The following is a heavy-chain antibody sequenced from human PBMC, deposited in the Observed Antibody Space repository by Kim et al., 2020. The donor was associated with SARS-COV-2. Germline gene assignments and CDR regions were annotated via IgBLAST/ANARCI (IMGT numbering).Heavy chain of an antibody. D-gene: IGHD6-13*01. V-gene: IGHV1-46*01. CDR3: AREVEAAGKAFDY. Sequence: YAQRFQGRLTVTRATSTSTVYMDLSSLRSEDTAVYYCAREVEAAGKAFDYWGQGTLLTVSS. J-gene: IGHJ4*02.